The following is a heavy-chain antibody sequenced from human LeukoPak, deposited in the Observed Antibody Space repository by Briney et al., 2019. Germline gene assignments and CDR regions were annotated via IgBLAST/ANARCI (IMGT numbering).Heavy chain of an antibody. CDR2: IIPIFGTA. Sequence: GASVKVSCKASGGTFSSYAISWVRQAPGQGLEWMGGIIPIFGTANYAQKFQGRVTITADESTSTAYMELSSLRSEDTAVYYCARSPSYDFWSGVRDFDYWGQGTLVTVSS. V-gene: IGHV1-69*13. CDR3: ARSPSYDFWSGVRDFDY. J-gene: IGHJ4*02. CDR1: GGTFSSYA. D-gene: IGHD3/OR15-3a*01.